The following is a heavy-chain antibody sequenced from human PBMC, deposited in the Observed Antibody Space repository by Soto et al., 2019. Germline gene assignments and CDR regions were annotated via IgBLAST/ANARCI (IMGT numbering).Heavy chain of an antibody. CDR2: IHYSGTT. CDR1: GGSMRNYF. V-gene: IGHV4-59*01. Sequence: SETLSLTCTVSGGSMRNYFWTWIRQPPGKGLEWIGYIHYSGTTSFFPSYNPSLRSRVTISEDTSKNQFSLKLLSLTTADTAVYFCAAGEASSRNLAPYYLDFWGQGTLVTVSS. D-gene: IGHD6-13*01. CDR3: AAGEASSRNLAPYYLDF. J-gene: IGHJ4*02.